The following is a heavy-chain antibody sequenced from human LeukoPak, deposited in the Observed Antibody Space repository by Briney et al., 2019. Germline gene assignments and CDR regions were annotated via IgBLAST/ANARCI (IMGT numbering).Heavy chain of an antibody. CDR2: INHSGST. D-gene: IGHD6-13*01. Sequence: SETLSLTCAVYGGSFSGYYWGWIRQPPGKGLEWIGEINHSGSTNYNPSLKSRVTISVDTSKNQFSLKLNSVTAADTAVYYCAREGSAARSPYFDYWGQGTLVTVSS. V-gene: IGHV4-34*01. CDR1: GGSFSGYY. CDR3: AREGSAARSPYFDY. J-gene: IGHJ4*02.